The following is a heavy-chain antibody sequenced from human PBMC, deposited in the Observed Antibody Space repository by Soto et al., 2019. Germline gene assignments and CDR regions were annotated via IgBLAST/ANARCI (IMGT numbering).Heavy chain of an antibody. CDR2: VHHSWGS. CDR1: GGSISSYY. D-gene: IGHD3-10*01. V-gene: IGHV4-59*08. Sequence: QVQLQESGPGLVKPSETMSLSCTVSGGSISSYYWSWFRQSPGKRMERIGYVHHSWGSSYNPSLQSRVDISLDTSKSQFSLKVTSVTATDTAVYYCARQGFGPLHGLVDVWGQGTTVTVSS. J-gene: IGHJ6*02. CDR3: ARQGFGPLHGLVDV.